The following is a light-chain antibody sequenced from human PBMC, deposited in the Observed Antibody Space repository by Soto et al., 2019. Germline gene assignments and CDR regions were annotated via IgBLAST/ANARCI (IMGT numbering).Light chain of an antibody. Sequence: EIVLTQSPGILSLSPGERATLSCRASQSLRSSLAWYQQKPGQAPRLLIYDASTRATGIPARFSGSGSGTDFTLTISRLEPEDFAVYYCQQYGSSGTFGQGTKVDIK. CDR3: QQYGSSGT. J-gene: IGKJ1*01. CDR1: QSLRSS. CDR2: DAS. V-gene: IGKV3-20*01.